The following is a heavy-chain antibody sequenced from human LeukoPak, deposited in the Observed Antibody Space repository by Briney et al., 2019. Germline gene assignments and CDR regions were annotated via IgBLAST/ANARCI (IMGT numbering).Heavy chain of an antibody. CDR3: AKASTGYSSGLHYFDY. CDR2: ISGSGGST. CDR1: GFTFSSYA. Sequence: GGSLRLSCAASGFTFSSYAMSWVRQAPGKGLEWVSAISGSGGSTYYADSVKGRFTISRDNSKNTLYLQMNSPRAEDTAVYYCAKASTGYSSGLHYFDYWGQGTLVTVSS. V-gene: IGHV3-23*01. J-gene: IGHJ4*02. D-gene: IGHD6-13*01.